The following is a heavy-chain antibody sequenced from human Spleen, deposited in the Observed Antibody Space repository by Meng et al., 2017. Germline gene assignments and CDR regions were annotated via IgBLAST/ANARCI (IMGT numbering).Heavy chain of an antibody. CDR3: VRELRDTLYFDY. D-gene: IGHD5-24*01. CDR2: LNPSVGST. V-gene: IGHV1-46*03. CDR1: GYTFTSYY. Sequence: QVQWVKSGAEVKKPGASVKVSCKASGYTFTSYYMHWVRQAPGQGLEWMGILNPSVGSTNYAKKFEGRVTMTRDTSTSTVYLEVSSLTSEDTAVYYCVRELRDTLYFDYWGQGTLVTVSS. J-gene: IGHJ4*02.